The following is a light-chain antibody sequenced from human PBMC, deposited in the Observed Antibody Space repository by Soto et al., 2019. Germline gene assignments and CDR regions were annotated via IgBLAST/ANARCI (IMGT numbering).Light chain of an antibody. J-gene: IGKJ1*01. V-gene: IGKV1-12*01. CDR1: QGISSW. CDR3: QQCYMGWT. CDR2: AAS. Sequence: DIQMTQSPSSVSASVGDRVTITCRASQGISSWLAWYQQKPGKAPKLLIYAASSLESGVPSRFSGTGSGTEFTFSITSLQPEDFGTYYCQQCYMGWTFGQGTKVDIK.